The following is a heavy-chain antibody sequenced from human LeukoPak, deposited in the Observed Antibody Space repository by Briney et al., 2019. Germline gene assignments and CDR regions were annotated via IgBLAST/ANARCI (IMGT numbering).Heavy chain of an antibody. CDR2: IYYSGST. D-gene: IGHD3-3*01. CDR1: GGSISSYY. CDR3: ARAGYYDFWSGYYYYFDY. J-gene: IGHJ4*02. V-gene: IGHV4-59*01. Sequence: PSETLSLTCTVSGGSISSYYWSWIRQPPGKGLEWIGYIYYSGSTNYNPSLKSRVTISVDTSKNQFSLKLSSVTAADTAVYYCARAGYYDFWSGYYYYFDYWGQGTLVTVPS.